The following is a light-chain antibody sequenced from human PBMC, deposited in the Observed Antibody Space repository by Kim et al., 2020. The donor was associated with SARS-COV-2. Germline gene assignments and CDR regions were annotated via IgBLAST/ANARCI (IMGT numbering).Light chain of an antibody. J-gene: IGLJ2*01. Sequence: VTISCTGSSSNIGAGYDVHWYQQLPGTAPKLLIYGNNNRPSGVPDRFSGSKSGTSASLAITGLQAEDEADYYCQSYDSSLSVYVVFGGGTQLTVL. CDR1: SSNIGAGYD. V-gene: IGLV1-40*01. CDR2: GNN. CDR3: QSYDSSLSVYVV.